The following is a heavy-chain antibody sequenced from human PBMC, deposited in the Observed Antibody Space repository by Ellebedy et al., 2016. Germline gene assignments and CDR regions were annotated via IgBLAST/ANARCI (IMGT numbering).Heavy chain of an antibody. V-gene: IGHV3-30-3*01. CDR2: ISYDGSNK. Sequence: GESLKISXAASGFTFSSYAMHWVRQAPGKGLEWVAVISYDGSNKYYADSVKGRFTISRDNSKNTLYLQMNSLRAEDTAVYYCARDPGDYYDSSGNFDYWGQGTLVTVSS. J-gene: IGHJ4*02. CDR3: ARDPGDYYDSSGNFDY. D-gene: IGHD3-22*01. CDR1: GFTFSSYA.